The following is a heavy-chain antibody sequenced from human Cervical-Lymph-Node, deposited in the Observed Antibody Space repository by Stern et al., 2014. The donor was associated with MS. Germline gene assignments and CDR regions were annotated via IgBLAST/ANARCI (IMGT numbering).Heavy chain of an antibody. J-gene: IGHJ4*02. CDR2: ISFNGNNK. CDR1: GFIFNNYA. Sequence: VQLVESGGGVVQPGRSLRLSCAASGFIFNNYALFCVRQAPGKGLQWVAVISFNGNNKYYAASVQGRFTVSRDNSTNILFLQMNNLTADDTATYFCARGQRGEYFDYWGQGTLVTVFS. CDR3: ARGQRGEYFDY. D-gene: IGHD3-10*01. V-gene: IGHV3-30-3*01.